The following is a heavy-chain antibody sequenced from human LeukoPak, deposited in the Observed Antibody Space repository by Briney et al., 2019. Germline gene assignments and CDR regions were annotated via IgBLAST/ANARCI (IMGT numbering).Heavy chain of an antibody. D-gene: IGHD2-2*01. J-gene: IGHJ4*02. Sequence: ASVTVSFKSSVYTFTVHYMYWVRQAPGQGLEWMGWINPNSGDTNYAQKFQGRVTMTRDTSISTAYMDLNRLTSDDTAVYYCARRLTTSQDLDYWGQGTLVTVSS. CDR3: ARRLTTSQDLDY. CDR2: INPNSGDT. V-gene: IGHV1-2*02. CDR1: VYTFTVHY.